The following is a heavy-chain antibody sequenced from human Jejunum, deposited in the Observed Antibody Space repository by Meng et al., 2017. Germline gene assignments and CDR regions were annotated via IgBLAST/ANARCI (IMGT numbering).Heavy chain of an antibody. CDR1: GGSSSGFY. CDR2: IHPSGST. V-gene: IGHV4-34*01. J-gene: IGHJ4*02. D-gene: IGHD1-14*01. CDR3: TRGTDRAKSGDY. Sequence: GPLQQWGAGLLKPSETLSLPCPVYGGSSSGFYLSWIRQPPGKGLEWIGEIHPSGSTDYNPSLKSRLTISLDTSKNQFSLSLNSATAADTGIYYCTRGTDRAKSGDYWGQGTLVTVSS.